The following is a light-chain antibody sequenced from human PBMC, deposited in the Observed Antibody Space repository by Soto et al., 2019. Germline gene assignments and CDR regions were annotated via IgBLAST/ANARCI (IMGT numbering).Light chain of an antibody. CDR2: GAS. J-gene: IGKJ2*01. CDR1: QSVSSNY. CDR3: QQYGRSPMFT. Sequence: EIVLTQSPGTLSLSPGERETLSCRSRQSVSSNYLAWYQQKPGQAPRLLIYGASRGAAGIPDRFSGSGSGTDFNLTISRLEPEDFAVYFCQQYGRSPMFTFGQGTKLEVK. V-gene: IGKV3-20*01.